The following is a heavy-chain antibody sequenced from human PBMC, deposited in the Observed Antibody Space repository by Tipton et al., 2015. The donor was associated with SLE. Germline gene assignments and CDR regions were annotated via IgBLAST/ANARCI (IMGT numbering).Heavy chain of an antibody. V-gene: IGHV4-4*02. Sequence: SLRLSCAVSGGSISSSNWWSWVRQPPGKGLEWIGEIYYSGSTYYNPSLKSRVTISVDTSKNQFSLKLSSVTAADTAVYYCARQWGDSSSSGDYWGQGTLVTVSS. J-gene: IGHJ4*02. D-gene: IGHD6-6*01. CDR1: GGSISSSNW. CDR2: IYYSGST. CDR3: ARQWGDSSSSGDY.